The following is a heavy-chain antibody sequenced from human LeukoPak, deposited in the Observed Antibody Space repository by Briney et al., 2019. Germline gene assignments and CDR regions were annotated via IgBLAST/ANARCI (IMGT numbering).Heavy chain of an antibody. CDR1: GYTFTSYD. V-gene: IGHV1-8*01. CDR2: MNPNSGNT. CDR3: ARALSSSWYGNWFDP. Sequence: ASVKVSCKASGYTFTSYDINWVRQATGQGLEWMGWMNPNSGNTGYAQKFQGRVTKTRNTSISTAYRELSSLRSEDTAVYYCARALSSSWYGNWFDPWGQGTLVTVSS. D-gene: IGHD6-13*01. J-gene: IGHJ5*02.